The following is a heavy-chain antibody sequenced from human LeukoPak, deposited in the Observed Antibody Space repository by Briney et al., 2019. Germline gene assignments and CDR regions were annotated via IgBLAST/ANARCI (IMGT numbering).Heavy chain of an antibody. Sequence: PGGSLRLSCAASGFTFDDYAMHWVRQAPGKGLEWVSGISWNSGSIGCADSVKGRFTISRDNAKNSLYLQMNSLRAEDTALYYCAKDMGAGVYYDSSGNFDYWGQGTLVTVSS. CDR2: ISWNSGSI. V-gene: IGHV3-9*01. D-gene: IGHD3-22*01. CDR3: AKDMGAGVYYDSSGNFDY. CDR1: GFTFDDYA. J-gene: IGHJ4*02.